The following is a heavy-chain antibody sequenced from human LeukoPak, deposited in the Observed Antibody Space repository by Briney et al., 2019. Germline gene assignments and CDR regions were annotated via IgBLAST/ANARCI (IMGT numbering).Heavy chain of an antibody. J-gene: IGHJ4*02. CDR3: ARVAGGGSYHNDY. V-gene: IGHV4-59*12. CDR2: IYYSGRT. Sequence: PSETLSLTCTVSGGSISSYYWSWIRQPPGKGLEWIGYIYYSGRTNYNPSLKSRVTISVDTSKNQFSLKLSSVTAADTAVYYCARVAGGGSYHNDYWGQGTLVTVSS. D-gene: IGHD1-26*01. CDR1: GGSISSYY.